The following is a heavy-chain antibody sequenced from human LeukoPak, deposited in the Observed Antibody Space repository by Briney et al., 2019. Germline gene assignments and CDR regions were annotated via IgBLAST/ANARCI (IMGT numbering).Heavy chain of an antibody. CDR2: IRGSGGNT. CDR3: AKNWGTGTDGDY. Sequence: TGGSLRLSCAASGFTFSSYAMSWVRQAPEKGLEWVSAIRGSGGNTYYADSVKGRFTISRDNSKNTLYLQMNSLRAEDTAVYFCAKNWGTGTDGDYWGQGTLVTVSS. V-gene: IGHV3-23*01. J-gene: IGHJ4*02. CDR1: GFTFSSYA. D-gene: IGHD1-1*01.